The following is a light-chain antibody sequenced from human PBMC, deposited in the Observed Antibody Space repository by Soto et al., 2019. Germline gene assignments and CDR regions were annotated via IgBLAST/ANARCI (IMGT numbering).Light chain of an antibody. J-gene: IGLJ1*01. V-gene: IGLV2-14*01. CDR2: DVS. CDR3: CSYTRSGTLI. Sequence: ALAQPASVSGSPGQSITISCVGTSGDIGDYNYVSWYQQHPGKVPKVIIYDVSNRPSGVSYRFSGTKSGNTASLTVSGLQAEDEADYYCCSYTRSGTLIFGTGTMVTVL. CDR1: SGDIGDYNY.